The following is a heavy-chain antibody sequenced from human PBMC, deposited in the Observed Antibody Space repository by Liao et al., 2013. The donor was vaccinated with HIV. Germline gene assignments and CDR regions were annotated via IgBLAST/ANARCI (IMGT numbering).Heavy chain of an antibody. J-gene: IGHJ3*02. V-gene: IGHV4-4*07. Sequence: VQLQESGPGLVKPSETLSLTCSVSGVPITSYYWNWIRQPAGKGLEWIGRVYNSGKTNHNASLKSRTTMSLDTSKSQFSLRLSSVTAADTAVYYCAREDRWGLAFDIWGQGTMVTVSS. CDR2: VYNSGKT. D-gene: IGHD2-21*01. CDR3: AREDRWGLAFDI. CDR1: GVPITSYY.